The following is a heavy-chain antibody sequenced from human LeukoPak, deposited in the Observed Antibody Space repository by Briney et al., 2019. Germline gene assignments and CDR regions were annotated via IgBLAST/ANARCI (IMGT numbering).Heavy chain of an antibody. CDR3: AKAVVVVAATFFDY. Sequence: GGYLTRYCAASGFTFSSYAMSWVRQAPGKGLEWFSAISGSGGSTYYADSVKGRFTISRDNSKNTLYLQMNSLRAEDTAVYYCAKAVVVVAATFFDYWGQGPWSPSPQ. J-gene: IGHJ4*02. D-gene: IGHD2-15*01. CDR2: ISGSGGST. CDR1: GFTFSSYA. V-gene: IGHV3-23*01.